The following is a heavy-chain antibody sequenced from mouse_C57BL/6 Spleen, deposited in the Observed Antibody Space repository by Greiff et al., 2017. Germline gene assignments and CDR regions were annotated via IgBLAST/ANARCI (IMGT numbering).Heavy chain of an antibody. J-gene: IGHJ2*01. CDR2: INPNNGGT. CDR1: GYTFTDYY. Sequence: VQLQQSGPELVKPGASVKISCKASGYTFTDYYMNWVKQSHGKSLEWIGDINPNNGGTSYNQKFKGKATLTVDESSSTAYMELRSLTSEDSAVYYCARRGNSGFDYWGQGTTLTVSS. CDR3: ARRGNSGFDY. V-gene: IGHV1-26*01. D-gene: IGHD2-1*01.